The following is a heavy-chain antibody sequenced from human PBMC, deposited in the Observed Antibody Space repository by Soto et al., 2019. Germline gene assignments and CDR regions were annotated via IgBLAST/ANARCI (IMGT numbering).Heavy chain of an antibody. CDR1: GFTFSSYS. J-gene: IGHJ6*03. CDR3: ARARDRKSGYDYYYYYYMDV. V-gene: IGHV3-48*01. CDR2: ISSSSSTI. Sequence: GGSLRLSCAASGFTFSSYSMNWVRQAPGKGLEWVSYISSSSSTIYYADSVKGRFTISRDNAKNSLYLQMNSLRAEDTAVYYCARARDRKSGYDYYYYYYMDVWGKGTTVTVSS. D-gene: IGHD5-12*01.